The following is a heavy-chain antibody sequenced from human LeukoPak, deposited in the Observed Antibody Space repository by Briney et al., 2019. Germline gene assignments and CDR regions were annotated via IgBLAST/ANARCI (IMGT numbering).Heavy chain of an antibody. Sequence: ASVTVSCKVSGYTLTELSMHWVRQAPGKGLEWMGGFDPEDGETIYAQKFQGRVTMTEDTSTDTAYMELSSLRSEDTAVYYCAAAPPRGSGWYFDYWGQGTLVTVSS. CDR1: GYTLTELS. CDR3: AAAPPRGSGWYFDY. CDR2: FDPEDGET. J-gene: IGHJ4*02. D-gene: IGHD6-19*01. V-gene: IGHV1-24*01.